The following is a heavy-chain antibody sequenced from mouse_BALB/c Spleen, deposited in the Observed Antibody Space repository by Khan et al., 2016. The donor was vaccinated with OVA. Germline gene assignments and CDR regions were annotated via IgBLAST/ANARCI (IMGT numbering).Heavy chain of an antibody. J-gene: IGHJ3*01. CDR3: ARLAYYYNSEGFAY. CDR2: INPGGPST. V-gene: IGHV5-6*01. D-gene: IGHD1-1*01. Sequence: EVELVESGGDFVRPGGSLKLSCAASGFTFSTYGMSWVRQTPDKRLEWVATINPGGPSTSFPDSVKGRFTISRDNAKNTLYLQLSSLKSEDTAIYYCARLAYYYNSEGFAYWGQGTLVTVSA. CDR1: GFTFSTYG.